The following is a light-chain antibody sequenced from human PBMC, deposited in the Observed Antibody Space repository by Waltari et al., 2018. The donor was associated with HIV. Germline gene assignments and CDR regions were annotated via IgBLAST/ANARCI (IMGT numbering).Light chain of an antibody. CDR3: QQSYSIPRT. CDR2: GSF. Sequence: DIEMTQSPSSLSASVGDGVTITCRTSENIGNNLNWYQQKKGKAPNLLIYGSFTLQSGAPSRFSGSGFGKEFTLTISSLQPEDFATYYCQQSYSIPRTFGPGTKVDIK. J-gene: IGKJ3*01. V-gene: IGKV1-39*01. CDR1: ENIGNN.